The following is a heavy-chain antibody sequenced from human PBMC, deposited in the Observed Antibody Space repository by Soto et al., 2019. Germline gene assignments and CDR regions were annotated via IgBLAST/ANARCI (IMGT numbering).Heavy chain of an antibody. CDR3: AKEDGGWLRSQYYFDY. J-gene: IGHJ4*02. V-gene: IGHV4-59*12. Sequence: PSETLSLTCTVSGGSISSYYWSWIRQPPGKGLEWIGYIYYSGSTNYNPSLKSRVTISVDTSKNQFSLKLSSVTAADTAVYYCAKEDGGWLRSQYYFDYWGQGTLATVSS. D-gene: IGHD5-12*01. CDR1: GGSISSYY. CDR2: IYYSGST.